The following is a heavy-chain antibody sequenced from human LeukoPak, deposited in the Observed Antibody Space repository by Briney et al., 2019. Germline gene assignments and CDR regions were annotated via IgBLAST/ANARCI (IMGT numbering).Heavy chain of an antibody. CDR2: ISYDGSNK. CDR1: GFTFSSYA. CDR3: ARFITMVRGNAFDI. V-gene: IGHV3-30*04. D-gene: IGHD3-10*01. J-gene: IGHJ3*02. Sequence: GGSLRLSCAASGFTFSSYAMHWVRQAPGKGLEGVAVISYDGSNKYYADSVKGRFTISRDNSKNTLYLQMNSLRAEDTAVYYCARFITMVRGNAFDIWGQGTMVTVSS.